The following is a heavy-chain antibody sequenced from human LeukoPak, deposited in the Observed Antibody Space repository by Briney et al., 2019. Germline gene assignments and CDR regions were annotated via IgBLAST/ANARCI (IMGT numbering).Heavy chain of an antibody. CDR1: GYTFTSYY. V-gene: IGHV1-46*01. J-gene: IGHJ6*02. CDR2: INPSGGST. D-gene: IGHD4-17*01. CDR3: ARGPYGDLPYYYYYYGMDV. Sequence: GASVKVSCKASGYTFTSYYMHWVRQAPGQGLEWMGIINPSGGSTSYAQKFQGRVTMTRDTSTSTVYMELSSLRSEDTAVYYCARGPYGDLPYYYYYYGMDVWGQGTTVTVSS.